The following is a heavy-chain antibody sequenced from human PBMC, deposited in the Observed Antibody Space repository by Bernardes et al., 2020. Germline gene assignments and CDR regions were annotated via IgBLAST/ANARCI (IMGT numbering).Heavy chain of an antibody. CDR3: GKDIGCSSTSCYENYYGMDV. CDR1: GFTFDDYT. D-gene: IGHD2-2*01. Sequence: GGSLRLSCAASGFTFDDYTMHWVRQAPGKGLEWVSLITWDGGRTYYADSVKGRFTISRDNSKNSLYLQMNSLRTEDTALYYCGKDIGCSSTSCYENYYGMDVWGQGTMVTVSS. CDR2: ITWDGGRT. J-gene: IGHJ6*02. V-gene: IGHV3-43*01.